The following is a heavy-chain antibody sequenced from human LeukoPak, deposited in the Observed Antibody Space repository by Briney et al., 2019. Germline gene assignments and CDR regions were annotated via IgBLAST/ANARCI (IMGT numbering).Heavy chain of an antibody. Sequence: GGSLRLSCTASGFTFISSAMSWVRQAPGKGLEWVSSITSSCDSTYNADSVKGRFVISRDNSKNTLYLQMNSLRAEDTAVYYCVRGRVFVDYWGQGTLVTVSS. D-gene: IGHD3-16*01. CDR2: ITSSCDST. CDR1: GFTFISSA. V-gene: IGHV3-23*01. CDR3: VRGRVFVDY. J-gene: IGHJ4*02.